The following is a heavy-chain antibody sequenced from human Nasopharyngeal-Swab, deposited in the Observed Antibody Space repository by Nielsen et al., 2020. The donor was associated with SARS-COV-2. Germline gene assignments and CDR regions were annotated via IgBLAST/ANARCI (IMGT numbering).Heavy chain of an antibody. Sequence: ASVKVSCKASGYTFTGYYMHWVRQAPGQGLEWMGRINPNSGGTSYAQKFQGRVTMTRDTSTSTVYTELSSLRSEDTAVYYCARGVDTALIAAWGQGTLVTVSS. CDR2: INPNSGGT. J-gene: IGHJ4*02. CDR3: ARGVDTALIAA. D-gene: IGHD5-18*01. V-gene: IGHV1-2*06. CDR1: GYTFTGYY.